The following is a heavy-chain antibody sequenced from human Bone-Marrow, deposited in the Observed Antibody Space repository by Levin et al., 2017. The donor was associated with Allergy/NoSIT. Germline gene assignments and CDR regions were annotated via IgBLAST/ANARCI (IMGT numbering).Heavy chain of an antibody. CDR1: GFPFNKDW. J-gene: IGHJ6*02. CDR2: TNRDGGEK. V-gene: IGHV3-7*01. CDR3: ARYGYQNGMDL. D-gene: IGHD5-24*01. Sequence: GESLKISCVGSGFPFNKDWMGWVRQAPGKGLEWVANTNRDGGEKHYVDSVEGRFTISRDNAKNSVYLQVNSLRAEDSGVYYCARYGYQNGMDLWGQGTTVTVSS.